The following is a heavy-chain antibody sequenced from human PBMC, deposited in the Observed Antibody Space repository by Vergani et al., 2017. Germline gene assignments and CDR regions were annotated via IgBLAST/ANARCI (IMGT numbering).Heavy chain of an antibody. J-gene: IGHJ4*02. CDR3: AREGNGGDYGESYFDY. V-gene: IGHV1-69*01. Sequence: QVQLVQSGAEVKKPGSSVKVSCKAPGGTFSSYAISWVRQPPGQGLEWMGGIIPLFGTANYAQKFQGRVTITADESTSTAYMELSSLRSEDTAVYYCAREGNGGDYGESYFDYGGQGTLVTVSS. D-gene: IGHD4-17*01. CDR2: IIPLFGTA. CDR1: GGTFSSYA.